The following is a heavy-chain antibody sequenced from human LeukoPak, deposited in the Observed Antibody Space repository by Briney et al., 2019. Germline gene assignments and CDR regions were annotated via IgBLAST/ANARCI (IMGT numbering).Heavy chain of an antibody. J-gene: IGHJ6*02. CDR2: INPSGGST. CDR3: ARAPWQRLEGYYYGMDV. Sequence: GASVKVSCKASGYTFTSYYMHWVRQAPGQGLEWMGIINPSGGSTSYAQKFQGRVTMTRDTSTSTVYMELSSLRSEDTAVYYCARAPWQRLEGYYYGMDVWGQGTTVAVSS. V-gene: IGHV1-46*01. D-gene: IGHD6-25*01. CDR1: GYTFTSYY.